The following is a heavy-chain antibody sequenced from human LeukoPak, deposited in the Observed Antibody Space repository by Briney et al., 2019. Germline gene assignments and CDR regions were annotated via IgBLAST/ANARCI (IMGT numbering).Heavy chain of an antibody. CDR2: INWNCGST. V-gene: IGHV3-20*04. D-gene: IGHD3-22*01. CDR1: GFTFDDYG. J-gene: IGHJ4*02. Sequence: GGTLRLSCAASGFTFDDYGMSWVRQAPGKGLEWVSGINWNCGSTGYADSVKGRFTISRDNAKNSLYLQMNSLRAEDTALYYCARVLSPTDSSGSFDYWGQGTLVTVSS. CDR3: ARVLSPTDSSGSFDY.